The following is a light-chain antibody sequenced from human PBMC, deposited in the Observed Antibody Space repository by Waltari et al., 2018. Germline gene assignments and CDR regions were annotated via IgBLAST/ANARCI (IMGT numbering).Light chain of an antibody. V-gene: IGLV2-23*01. CDR2: EGS. CDR1: SSDVGSNNL. CDR3: CSYAGSSTYV. J-gene: IGLJ1*01. Sequence: QSALTQPASVSGSPGQSITISCTGTSSDVGSNNLVSWYQQHPGKAPKLMIYEGSKRPSGVSNRFSGPKSGNTASLTISGLQAEDEADYYCCSYAGSSTYVFGTGTKVTVL.